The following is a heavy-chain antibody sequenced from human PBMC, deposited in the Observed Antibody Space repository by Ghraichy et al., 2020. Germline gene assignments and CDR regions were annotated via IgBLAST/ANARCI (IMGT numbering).Heavy chain of an antibody. D-gene: IGHD3-22*01. CDR3: ARDLHYYDSSGPNYGMDV. Sequence: SVKVSCKASGGTFSSYAISWVRQAPGQGLEWMGGIIPIFGTANYAQKFQGRVTITADESTSTAYMELSSLRSEDTAVYYCARDLHYYDSSGPNYGMDVWGQGTTVTVSS. V-gene: IGHV1-69*13. CDR2: IIPIFGTA. CDR1: GGTFSSYA. J-gene: IGHJ6*02.